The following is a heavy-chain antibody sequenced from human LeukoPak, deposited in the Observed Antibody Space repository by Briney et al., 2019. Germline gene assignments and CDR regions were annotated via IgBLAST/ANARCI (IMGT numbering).Heavy chain of an antibody. CDR1: GFTFSSYA. CDR2: ISYDGSNK. Sequence: GGSLRLSCAASGFTFSSYAMHWVRQAPGKGLEWVAVISYDGSNKHYADSVKGRFTISRDNSKNTLHLQMNSLRAEDTAVYYCARGARPWDYWGQGTLVTVSS. CDR3: ARGARPWDY. V-gene: IGHV3-30-3*01. J-gene: IGHJ4*02.